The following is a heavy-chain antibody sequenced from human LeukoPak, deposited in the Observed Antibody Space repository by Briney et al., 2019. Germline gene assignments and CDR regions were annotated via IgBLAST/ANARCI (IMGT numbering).Heavy chain of an antibody. CDR3: ARGTGQRSWTYYYDSSGYYMSWFDP. D-gene: IGHD3-22*01. J-gene: IGHJ5*02. Sequence: SETLSLTCTVSGGSISSSSYYWSWIRQPPGKGLEWIGEINHSGSTNYNPSLKSRVTISVDTSKNQFSLKLSSVTAADTAVYYCARGTGQRSWTYYYDSSGYYMSWFDPWGQGTLVTVSS. CDR1: GGSISSSSYY. CDR2: INHSGST. V-gene: IGHV4-39*07.